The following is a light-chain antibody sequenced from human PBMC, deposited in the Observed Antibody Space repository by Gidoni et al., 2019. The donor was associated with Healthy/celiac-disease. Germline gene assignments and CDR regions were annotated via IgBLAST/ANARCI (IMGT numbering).Light chain of an antibody. CDR2: DNN. Sequence: QSVLTQPPSVSAAPGQKVTISCSGRSSNIGNNYVSWYQQHPGTAPKLLIYDNNKRPSGIPDRFSGSKSGTSATLGITGLQTGDEADYYCGTWDSSLSDVVFGGGTKLTVL. CDR3: GTWDSSLSDVV. V-gene: IGLV1-51*01. CDR1: SSNIGNNY. J-gene: IGLJ2*01.